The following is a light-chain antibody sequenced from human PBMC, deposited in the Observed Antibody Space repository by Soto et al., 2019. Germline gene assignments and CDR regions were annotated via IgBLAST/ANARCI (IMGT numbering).Light chain of an antibody. Sequence: DIEMVQSPSALSASVGDTVTITCRASQKSSPWLAWYQQKPGQAPKLLMYDASTRATGIPARFSGSGSGTDFTLTISGLQSEDFAVYYCQQYNNWPQTFGQGTKVEIK. V-gene: IGKV1-5*01. J-gene: IGKJ1*01. CDR1: QKSSPW. CDR2: DAS. CDR3: QQYNNWPQT.